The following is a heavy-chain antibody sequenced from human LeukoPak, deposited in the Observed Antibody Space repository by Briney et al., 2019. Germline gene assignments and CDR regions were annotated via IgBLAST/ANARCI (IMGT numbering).Heavy chain of an antibody. CDR2: MNPNSGNT. Sequence: ASVKVSCKASGYTFTSYDINWVPQAAGQGLEWTGWMNPNSGNTGYAQKFQGRVTITRNTSISTAYMELSSLRSEDTAVYYCARGPNPSHMDVWGKGTTVTVSS. CDR3: ARGPNPSHMDV. J-gene: IGHJ6*03. D-gene: IGHD2-8*01. CDR1: GYTFTSYD. V-gene: IGHV1-8*03.